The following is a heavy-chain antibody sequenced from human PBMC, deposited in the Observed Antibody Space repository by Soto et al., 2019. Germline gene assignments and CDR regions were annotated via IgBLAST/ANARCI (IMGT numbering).Heavy chain of an antibody. V-gene: IGHV3-23*01. Sequence: EVPLLESGGGLVQPGGSLRLTCAASGFTFSNFVMSWVRRAPGKGLEWVSAIGGTSGSTYYADSVKGRFTISRDNSKNTLSLHMNSLRAGDTAVYYCAKRRGEGYFDLWGRGTLVTVSS. CDR1: GFTFSNFV. D-gene: IGHD3-10*01. CDR3: AKRRGEGYFDL. CDR2: IGGTSGST. J-gene: IGHJ2*01.